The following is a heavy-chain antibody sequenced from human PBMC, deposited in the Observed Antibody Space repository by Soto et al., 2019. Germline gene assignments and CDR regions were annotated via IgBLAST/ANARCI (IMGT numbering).Heavy chain of an antibody. V-gene: IGHV1-69*02. CDR2: IIPILGIA. J-gene: IGHJ4*02. CDR3: ASRSGLGWLQSVDY. Sequence: QVQLVQSGAEVTKPGSSVKVSCKASGGTFSSYTISWVRQAPGQGLEWMGRIIPILGIANYAQKFQGRVTITADKSTSTAYMELRSLRSEDTAVYYCASRSGLGWLQSVDYWGQGTLVTVSS. CDR1: GGTFSSYT. D-gene: IGHD5-12*01.